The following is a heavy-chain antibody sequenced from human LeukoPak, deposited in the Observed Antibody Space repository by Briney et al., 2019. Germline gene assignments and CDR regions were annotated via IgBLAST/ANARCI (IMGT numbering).Heavy chain of an antibody. Sequence: PGGSLRLSCAASGFTFSSYAMSWVRQAPGKGLEWVSAISGSGGSTYYADSVKGRFTISRDNSDNTQYLQMNSLRAEDTAVYYCVREDWGGTVTAGSYFDYWGQGTLVTVSS. D-gene: IGHD4-11*01. CDR1: GFTFSSYA. CDR2: ISGSGGST. J-gene: IGHJ4*02. CDR3: VREDWGGTVTAGSYFDY. V-gene: IGHV3-23*01.